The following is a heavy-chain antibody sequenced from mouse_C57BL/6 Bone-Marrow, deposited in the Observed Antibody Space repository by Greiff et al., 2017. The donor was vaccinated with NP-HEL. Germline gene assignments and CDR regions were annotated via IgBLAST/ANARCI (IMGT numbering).Heavy chain of an antibody. CDR1: GYTFTSYG. CDR2: IYPRSGNT. Sequence: QVQLKQSGPELARPGASVKLSCKASGYTFTSYGISWVKQRTGQGLEWIGEIYPRSGNTLYNEKFKGKATLTADKSSSTAYMELRSLTSEDSAVYFCARSYYSNYVTQYYYAMDYWGQGTSVTVSS. D-gene: IGHD2-5*01. V-gene: IGHV1-81*01. CDR3: ARSYYSNYVTQYYYAMDY. J-gene: IGHJ4*01.